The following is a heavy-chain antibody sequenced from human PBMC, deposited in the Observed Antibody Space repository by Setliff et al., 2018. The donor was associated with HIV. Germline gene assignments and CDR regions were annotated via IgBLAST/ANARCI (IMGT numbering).Heavy chain of an antibody. J-gene: IGHJ6*03. CDR3: ARSGGIGNYHWDV. CDR2: ISYGSTYI. CDR1: GFTFDDYG. D-gene: IGHD3-16*01. V-gene: IGHV3-21*01. Sequence: GGSLRLSCAASGFTFDDYGFNWFRQAPGKGLEWGSSISYGSTYIYQSDSVRGRFTISRDDAKKSLYLQMNSLGAEDPAVYYCARSGGIGNYHWDVWGKGTTVTVSS.